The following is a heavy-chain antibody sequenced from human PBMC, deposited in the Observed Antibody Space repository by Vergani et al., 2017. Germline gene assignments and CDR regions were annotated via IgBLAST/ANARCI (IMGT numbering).Heavy chain of an antibody. CDR2: INPNSGGT. J-gene: IGHJ4*02. D-gene: IGHD5-12*01. CDR1: GYTFTGYY. V-gene: IGHV1-2*02. CDR3: TSRRGYSGYDYGGALGY. Sequence: QVQLVQSGAEVKKPGASVKVSCKASGYTFTGYYMHWVRQAPGQGLEWMGWINPNSGGTNYAQKFQGRVTMTRDTSISTAYMELSSLRSEDTAVYYCTSRRGYSGYDYGGALGYWGQGTLVTVSS.